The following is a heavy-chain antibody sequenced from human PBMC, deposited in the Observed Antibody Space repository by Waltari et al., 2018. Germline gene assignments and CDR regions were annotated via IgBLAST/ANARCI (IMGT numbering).Heavy chain of an antibody. Sequence: QLQLQESGPGLVKPSETLSLTCTVSGGSISSSSYYWGWIRTPPGEGLEWIGSIYYSGSTYYNPSLKSRVTISVDTSKNQFSLKLNSVTAADTAVYYCARVRVQQWLVRGTYFDYWGQGTLVTVSS. CDR1: GGSISSSSYY. J-gene: IGHJ4*02. CDR2: IYYSGST. CDR3: ARVRVQQWLVRGTYFDY. D-gene: IGHD6-19*01. V-gene: IGHV4-39*01.